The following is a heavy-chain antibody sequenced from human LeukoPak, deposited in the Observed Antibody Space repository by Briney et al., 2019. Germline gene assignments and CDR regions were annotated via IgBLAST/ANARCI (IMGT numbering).Heavy chain of an antibody. CDR3: GGAAAGTVGWFDP. CDR2: IYYSGTT. V-gene: IGHV4-39*01. CDR1: GDSVSSSSYY. J-gene: IGHJ5*02. Sequence: PSETLSLTCTVSGDSVSSSSYYWGWIRQPPGEGLEWIGSIYYSGTTSYNPSLKSRVTISVDTSKNQFSLMLTSVTASDTAVYFCGGAAAGTVGWFDPWGQGTLVTVSS. D-gene: IGHD6-13*01.